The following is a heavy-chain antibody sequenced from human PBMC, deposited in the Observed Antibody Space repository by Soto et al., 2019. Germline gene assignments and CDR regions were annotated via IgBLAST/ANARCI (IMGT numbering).Heavy chain of an antibody. D-gene: IGHD2-2*01. CDR2: INPNGDTT. V-gene: IGHV1-46*01. CDR3: AREGATAAKMFDY. J-gene: IGHJ4*02. CDR1: GYTFTNYS. Sequence: ASVKVFCKASGYTFTNYSMHWVRQAPGQGLEWMGGINPNGDTTYYAQKFLGRLTVTRDTSTSTVYMELSSLRSDDTAVYYCAREGATAAKMFDYWGQGTLVTVSS.